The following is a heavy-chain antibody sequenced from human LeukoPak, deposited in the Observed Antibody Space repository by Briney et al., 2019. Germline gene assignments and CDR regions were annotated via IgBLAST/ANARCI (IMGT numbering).Heavy chain of an antibody. V-gene: IGHV3-23*01. CDR3: AKAAGIAAAGTQFFDY. J-gene: IGHJ4*02. CDR2: ISGSGGST. CDR1: GFTFSSYA. Sequence: QSGGSLRLSCAASGFTFSSYAMSWVRQAPGKGLEWVSAISGSGGSTYYADSVKGRFTISRDNSKNTLYLQMNSLRAEDTAVYYCAKAAGIAAAGTQFFDYWGQGTLVTVSS. D-gene: IGHD6-13*01.